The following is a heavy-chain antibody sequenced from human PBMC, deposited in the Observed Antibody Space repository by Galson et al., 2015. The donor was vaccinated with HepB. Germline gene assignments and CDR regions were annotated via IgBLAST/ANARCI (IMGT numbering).Heavy chain of an antibody. D-gene: IGHD3-10*01. CDR1: GFTFSSYA. CDR2: ISYDGSNK. Sequence: SLRLSCAASGFTFSSYAMHWVRQAPGKGLEWVAVISYDGSNKYYADSVKGRFTISRDNSKNTLYLQMNSLRAEDTAVYYCARDLIHGSPTKKYYYYYYGMDVWGQGTTVTVSS. J-gene: IGHJ6*02. CDR3: ARDLIHGSPTKKYYYYYYGMDV. V-gene: IGHV3-30*04.